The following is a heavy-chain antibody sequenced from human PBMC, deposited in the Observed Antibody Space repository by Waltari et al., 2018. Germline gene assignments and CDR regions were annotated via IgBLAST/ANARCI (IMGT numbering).Heavy chain of an antibody. CDR1: GYTLTEFS. CDR3: ATVRGGDILLWFGEYFLD. CDR2: FDPEDGET. D-gene: IGHD3-10*01. V-gene: IGHV1-24*01. J-gene: IGHJ4*02. Sequence: QVQLVQSGAEVKKPGASVKVSCKVSGYTLTEFSMHWVRQAPGKGLEWMGGFDPEDGETIYAQKFQGRVTMTEDTSTDTAYMELSSLRSEDTAVYYCATVRGGDILLWFGEYFLDWGQGTLVTVSS.